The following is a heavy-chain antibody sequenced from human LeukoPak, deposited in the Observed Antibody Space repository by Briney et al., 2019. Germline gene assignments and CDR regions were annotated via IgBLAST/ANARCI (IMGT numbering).Heavy chain of an antibody. J-gene: IGHJ5*02. CDR1: GFTFSSYA. CDR3: AKDYVLLWFGELNWFDP. D-gene: IGHD3-10*01. Sequence: GGSLRLSCAASGFTFSSYAMSWVRQAPGKGLEWVSAISGSGGSTYYADSVKGRFTISRDNSKNTLYLQMNSRRAEDTAVYYCAKDYVLLWFGELNWFDPWGQGTLVTVSS. V-gene: IGHV3-23*01. CDR2: ISGSGGST.